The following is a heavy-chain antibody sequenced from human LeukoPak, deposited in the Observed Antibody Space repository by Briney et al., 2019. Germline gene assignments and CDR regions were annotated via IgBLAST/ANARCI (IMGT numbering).Heavy chain of an antibody. Sequence: SETLSLTCTVSGGSISSYYWSWIRQPAGKGLKWIGRIYTSGSTNYNPSLKSRVTMSVDTSKNQFSLKLSSVTAADTAVYYCARAPPGIAAAGLGFDYWGQGTLVTVSS. D-gene: IGHD6-13*01. CDR1: GGSISSYY. CDR2: IYTSGST. V-gene: IGHV4-4*07. J-gene: IGHJ4*02. CDR3: ARAPPGIAAAGLGFDY.